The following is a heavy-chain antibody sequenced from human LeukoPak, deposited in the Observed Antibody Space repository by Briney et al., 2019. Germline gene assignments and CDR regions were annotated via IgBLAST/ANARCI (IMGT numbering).Heavy chain of an antibody. CDR1: GFTFSSYA. D-gene: IGHD1-26*01. V-gene: IGHV3-23*01. J-gene: IGHJ6*03. CDR2: ISGSGGST. Sequence: PGGSLRLSCAASGFTFSSYAMSWVRQAPGKGLEWVSAISGSGGSTYYADSVKGRFTISSDNSKNALYLQMNSLRAEATAVYYCAKDSSGSYSSYYYYYMDVWGKGTTVTVSS. CDR3: AKDSSGSYSSYYYYYMDV.